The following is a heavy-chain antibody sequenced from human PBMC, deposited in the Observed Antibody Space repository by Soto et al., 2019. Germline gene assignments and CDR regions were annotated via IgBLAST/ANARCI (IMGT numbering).Heavy chain of an antibody. CDR1: GFSVPGFS. D-gene: IGHD2-15*01. CDR3: ARGAVSFSSAHQNWFDP. J-gene: IGHJ5*02. CDR2: ISSNRKYI. V-gene: IGHV3-21*01. Sequence: EMQLVESGGGLVKPGESLTLSCTAYGFSVPGFSMNWIRQAPGKGLEWVSSISSNRKYIYYAPSLQGRFTTSIDDATNSLFLQMHSLTVDDTAVYYCARGAVSFSSAHQNWFDPWGQGTLVTVSS.